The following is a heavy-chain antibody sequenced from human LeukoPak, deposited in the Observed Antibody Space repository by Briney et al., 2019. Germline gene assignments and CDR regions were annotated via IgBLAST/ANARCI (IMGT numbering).Heavy chain of an antibody. Sequence: GGSLRLSCAASGFTFSSYGMHWVRQAPGKGLEWVAFIRYDGSNKYYVGSVKGRFTISRDNSKNTLYLQMNSLRAEDTAVYYCAKGSGWEMSYYYYYMDVWGKGTTVTISS. J-gene: IGHJ6*03. CDR2: IRYDGSNK. CDR3: AKGSGWEMSYYYYYMDV. V-gene: IGHV3-30*02. D-gene: IGHD1-26*01. CDR1: GFTFSSYG.